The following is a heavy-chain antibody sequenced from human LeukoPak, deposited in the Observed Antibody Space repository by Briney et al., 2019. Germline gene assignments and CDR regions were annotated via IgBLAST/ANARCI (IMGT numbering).Heavy chain of an antibody. CDR3: SSSYCSSTHCDGLDYCDY. D-gene: IGHD2-2*01. V-gene: IGHV3-72*01. CDR2: IRNKANSYAT. CDR1: GFTLSDHY. Sequence: GGSLRLSCATSGFTLSDHYIDWVRQAPGKGLEWVGRIRNKANSYATEYAASVKGRFTISRDDSQNSLYLQMNSLKTEDTAVYYCSSSYCSSTHCDGLDYCDYWGQGTLVTVSS. J-gene: IGHJ4*02.